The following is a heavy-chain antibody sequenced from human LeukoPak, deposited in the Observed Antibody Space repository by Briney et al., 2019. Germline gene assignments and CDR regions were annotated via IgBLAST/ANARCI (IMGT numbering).Heavy chain of an antibody. Sequence: SQTLSLTCSVSGGSISSGEYYWSWIRQPPGKGLEWIGYIYYSGSTNYNPSLKSRVTISLDTSKNQFSLKLSSVTAADTAVYYCAQNWGSYAFDIWGQGTMVTVSS. CDR3: AQNWGSYAFDI. V-gene: IGHV4-30-4*01. J-gene: IGHJ3*02. D-gene: IGHD7-27*01. CDR1: GGSISSGEYY. CDR2: IYYSGST.